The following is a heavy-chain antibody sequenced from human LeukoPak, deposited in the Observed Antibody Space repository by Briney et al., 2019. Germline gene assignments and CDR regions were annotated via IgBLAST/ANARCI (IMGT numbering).Heavy chain of an antibody. D-gene: IGHD2-21*01. CDR1: GFTFSRYA. CDR3: AELSDGYYFYGMDV. V-gene: IGHV3-23*01. CDR2: ISVRGGNE. Sequence: GGSLRLSCAASGFTFSRYAMRWVRQAPGKGLEWVSAISVRGGNEYYADSVKGRFTISRDSSKNTLYLQMSSVRAEDTAVYYCAELSDGYYFYGMDVWGQGTTVTVSS. J-gene: IGHJ6*02.